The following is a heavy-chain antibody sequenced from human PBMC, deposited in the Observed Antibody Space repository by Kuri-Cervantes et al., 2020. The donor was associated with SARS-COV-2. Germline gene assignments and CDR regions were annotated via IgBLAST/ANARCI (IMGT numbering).Heavy chain of an antibody. V-gene: IGHV4-39*01. J-gene: IGHJ4*02. Sequence: GSLRLSCTVPGGSISSSSYYWGWIRQPPGKGLEWIGSIYYSGSTYYNPSLKSRVTISVDTSKNQFSLKLSSVTAADTAVYYCASGYDFWTDYWGQGTLVTVSS. CDR2: IYYSGST. CDR1: GGSISSSSYY. D-gene: IGHD3-3*01. CDR3: ASGYDFWTDY.